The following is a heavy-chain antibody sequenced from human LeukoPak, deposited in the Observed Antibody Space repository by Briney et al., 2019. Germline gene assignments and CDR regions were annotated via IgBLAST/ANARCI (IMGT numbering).Heavy chain of an antibody. V-gene: IGHV3-21*01. Sequence: GGSLRLSCAASGFTFSSYSMNWVRQAPGKGLEWVSPISSSSSYIYYADSVKGRFTISRDNAKNSLYLQMNSLRAEDTAVYYCARDPRGPRVYYYMDVWGKGTTVTVSS. J-gene: IGHJ6*03. CDR1: GFTFSSYS. CDR2: ISSSSSYI. CDR3: ARDPRGPRVYYYMDV.